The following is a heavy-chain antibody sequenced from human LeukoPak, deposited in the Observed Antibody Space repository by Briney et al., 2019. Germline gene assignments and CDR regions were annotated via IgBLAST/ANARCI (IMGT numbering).Heavy chain of an antibody. CDR2: ISAYNGNT. CDR1: GYTFTSYG. V-gene: IGHV1-18*01. CDR3: ARDTGGEWAYDFWSGYGYYMDV. Sequence: ASVKVSCKASGYTFTSYGISWARQAPGQGLEWMGWISAYNGNTNYAQKLQGRVTMTTDTSTSTAYMELRSLRSDDTAVYYCARDTGGEWAYDFWSGYGYYMDVWGKGTTVTVSS. D-gene: IGHD3-3*01. J-gene: IGHJ6*03.